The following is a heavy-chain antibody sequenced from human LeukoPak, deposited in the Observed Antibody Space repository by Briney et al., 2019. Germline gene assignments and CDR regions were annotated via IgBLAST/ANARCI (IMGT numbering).Heavy chain of an antibody. D-gene: IGHD6-19*01. J-gene: IGHJ5*02. Sequence: SETLSLTCTVSGGSISSSGYYWGWIRQPPGKGLEWIGSIYSSGSTYYNPSLKSRVTISVDTSKNQFSLKLSSVTAADTAVYYCARRRAVAGTNWFDPWGQGTLVTVSS. CDR3: ARRRAVAGTNWFDP. CDR2: IYSSGST. V-gene: IGHV4-39*07. CDR1: GGSISSSGYY.